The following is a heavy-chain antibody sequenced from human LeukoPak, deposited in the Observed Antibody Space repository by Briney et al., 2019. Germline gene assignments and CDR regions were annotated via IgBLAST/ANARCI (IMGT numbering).Heavy chain of an antibody. CDR2: ISSSSSTI. D-gene: IGHD3-22*01. CDR1: GFIFSSYS. Sequence: SGGSLRLSCAASGFIFSSYSINWVRQAPGKGLEWVSYISSSSSTIYYADSVKGRFTISRDNAKNTLYLQMNSLRVEDTAVYYCARHYSSGYYYTPFDYWGQGTLVTVSS. J-gene: IGHJ4*02. V-gene: IGHV3-48*04. CDR3: ARHYSSGYYYTPFDY.